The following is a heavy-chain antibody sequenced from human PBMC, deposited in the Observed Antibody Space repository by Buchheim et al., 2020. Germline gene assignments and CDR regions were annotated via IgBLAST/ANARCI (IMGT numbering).Heavy chain of an antibody. CDR2: ISGSGGSK. V-gene: IGHV3-23*01. J-gene: IGHJ4*02. D-gene: IGHD2-2*02. Sequence: EVQLLESGGGLVQPGGYLRLSCAASGFTFSSYAMSWVRQAPGKGLEWVSAISGSGGSKYYADSVKGRFTISRDTYKHTLYLQMNSLRAEDTAVYYCAKVYCSSTSCYRSHGYWGQGTL. CDR3: AKVYCSSTSCYRSHGY. CDR1: GFTFSSYA.